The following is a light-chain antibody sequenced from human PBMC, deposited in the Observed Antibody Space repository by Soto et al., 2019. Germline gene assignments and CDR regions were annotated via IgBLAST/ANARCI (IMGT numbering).Light chain of an antibody. CDR2: NNN. Sequence: QSALTQPPSASGTPGQRVTISCSGSSSKIGTNSVSWYQQLPGTAPKLLIYNNNRRPSGVPDRFFGSKSGTSASLVISGLQSEDEADYYCASWDDSLNAHDFGTGTNVTVL. CDR3: ASWDDSLNAHD. CDR1: SSKIGTNS. J-gene: IGLJ1*01. V-gene: IGLV1-44*01.